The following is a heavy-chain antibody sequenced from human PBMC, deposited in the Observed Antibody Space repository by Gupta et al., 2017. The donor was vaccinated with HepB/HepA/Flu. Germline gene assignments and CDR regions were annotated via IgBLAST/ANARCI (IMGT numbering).Heavy chain of an antibody. V-gene: IGHV3-7*01. J-gene: IGHJ4*02. CDR1: GFTFSRYW. CDR2: IKQDGSEK. D-gene: IGHD1-26*01. Sequence: EVQLVESGGGLVQPGGSLRLPCAASGFTFSRYWMSWVRQAPGKGLEWVANIKQDGSEKYYVDSVKGRFTISRDNAKNSLYLQMNSLRAEDTAVYYCARDRGDSGSYSAFDYWGQGTLVTVSS. CDR3: ARDRGDSGSYSAFDY.